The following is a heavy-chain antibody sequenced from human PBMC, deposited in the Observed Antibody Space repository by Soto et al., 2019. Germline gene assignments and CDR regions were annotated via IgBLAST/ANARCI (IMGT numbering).Heavy chain of an antibody. CDR2: IIPIFGTA. CDR1: GVTFSSYA. D-gene: IGHD2-2*02. V-gene: IGHV1-69*13. Sequence: SGKVCCKASGVTFSSYAISWVRQAPGQGLEWMGGIIPIFGTANYAQKFQGRVTITADESTSTAYMELSSLRSEDTAVYYCAIGGYCSSTSCYTRPHYYYYGMDVWGQGTTVTVSS. J-gene: IGHJ6*02. CDR3: AIGGYCSSTSCYTRPHYYYYGMDV.